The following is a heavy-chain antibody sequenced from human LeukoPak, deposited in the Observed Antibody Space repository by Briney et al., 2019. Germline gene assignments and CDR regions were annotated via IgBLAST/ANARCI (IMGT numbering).Heavy chain of an antibody. CDR1: GFIFSSYG. D-gene: IGHD3-3*01. CDR2: IDNDGRGT. CDR3: ARGGVHHDFDV. J-gene: IGHJ3*01. Sequence: PGGSLRLSCAASGFIFSSYGFYWVRQVPGKGLEYVSRIDNDGRGTTYADSVKGRYTISRDNTKNTVYLQMNSLRPEDTAMYYCARGGVHHDFDVWGQGTMVTVSS. V-gene: IGHV3-74*01.